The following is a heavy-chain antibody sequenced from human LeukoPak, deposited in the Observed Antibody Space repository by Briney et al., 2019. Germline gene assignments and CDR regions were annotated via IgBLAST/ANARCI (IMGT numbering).Heavy chain of an antibody. CDR2: ISYDGSNK. CDR3: ARDAAAGAYYYYGMHV. CDR1: GFTFSSYA. Sequence: PGESLRLSCAASGFTFSSYAMHWVRQAPGKGLEWVAVISYDGSNKYYVDSVKGRFTISRDNSKNTLYLQMNSLRAEDTAVYYCARDAAAGAYYYYGMHVWGKGTTVTVSS. J-gene: IGHJ6*04. D-gene: IGHD6-13*01. V-gene: IGHV3-30*01.